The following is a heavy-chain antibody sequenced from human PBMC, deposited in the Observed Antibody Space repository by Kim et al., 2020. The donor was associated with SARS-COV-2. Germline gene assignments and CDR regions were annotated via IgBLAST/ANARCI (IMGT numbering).Heavy chain of an antibody. J-gene: IGHJ4*02. D-gene: IGHD3-10*01. CDR3: AKVGSYYGSGSPYYFDY. Sequence: VKGRFTISRDNAKNSLYLQMNSLRAEDTALYYCAKVGSYYGSGSPYYFDYWGQGTLVTVSS. V-gene: IGHV3-9*01.